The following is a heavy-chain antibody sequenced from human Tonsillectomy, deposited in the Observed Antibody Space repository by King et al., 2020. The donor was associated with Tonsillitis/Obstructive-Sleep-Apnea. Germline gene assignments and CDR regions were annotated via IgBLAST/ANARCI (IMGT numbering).Heavy chain of an antibody. CDR3: AIDPEPYGNYFFDY. J-gene: IGHJ4*02. Sequence: QLVQSGGGVVQPGGSLRLSCAASGFRFNAFGMHWVRQAPGKGLEWVAFTWYDGSSEYYADSVRGRFTISTDNSTNTLYLQMNTLRVEDTAVYFCAIDPEPYGNYFFDYWGQGTRVTVSS. CDR1: GFRFNAFG. D-gene: IGHD4-23*01. V-gene: IGHV3-30*02. CDR2: TWYDGSSE.